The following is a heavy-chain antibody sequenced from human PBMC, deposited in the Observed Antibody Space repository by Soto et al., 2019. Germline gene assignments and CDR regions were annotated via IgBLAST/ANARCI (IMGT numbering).Heavy chain of an antibody. CDR2: SNPKTGAT. J-gene: IGHJ4*02. Sequence: QVQLVQSGAEVKKPGASVKVSCKASGYTFTGYNMHWVRQAPGQGREWMGWSNPKTGATNYGKKFQGRVTMTRDTSITTVYMEMSRLTSDDTAVYYCARRNAPGIDYWGQGTLVTVSS. CDR1: GYTFTGYN. V-gene: IGHV1-2*02. D-gene: IGHD1-1*01. CDR3: ARRNAPGIDY.